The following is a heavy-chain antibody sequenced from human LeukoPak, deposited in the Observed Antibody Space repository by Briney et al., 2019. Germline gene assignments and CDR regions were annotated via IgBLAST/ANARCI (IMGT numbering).Heavy chain of an antibody. CDR2: IKAKPDGETT. CDR1: GFTYSNAY. J-gene: IGHJ4*02. Sequence: GGSLRLSCAASGFTYSNAYKNWVRQAPAKGLEWVGRIKAKPDGETTEYAAPVKDRFSISREDSKSMMYLQMNSLKTEDTAVYYCTTPLPYPAQGGQGPLVTVS. V-gene: IGHV3-15*07. CDR3: TTPLPYPAQ.